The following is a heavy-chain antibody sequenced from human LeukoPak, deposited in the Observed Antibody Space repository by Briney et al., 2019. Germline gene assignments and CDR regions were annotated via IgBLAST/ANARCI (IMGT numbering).Heavy chain of an antibody. CDR1: GYTFTSYA. J-gene: IGHJ4*02. Sequence: GASVKVSCKASGYTFTSYAMNWVRQAPGQGLEWMGWINTNTGNPTYAQGFTGRFVFSLDTSVSTAYLQISSLKAEDTAVYYCARDLSSSWYREVYFDYWGQGTLVTVSS. V-gene: IGHV7-4-1*02. D-gene: IGHD6-13*01. CDR3: ARDLSSSWYREVYFDY. CDR2: INTNTGNP.